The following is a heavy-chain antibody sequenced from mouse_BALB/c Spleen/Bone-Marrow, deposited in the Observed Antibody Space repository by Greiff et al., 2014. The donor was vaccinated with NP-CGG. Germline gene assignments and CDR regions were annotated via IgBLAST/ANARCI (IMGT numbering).Heavy chain of an antibody. Sequence: QVQLQQSGAELVRPGVSVKISCKGSGYTFTDYAMHWVKQSHAKNLEWIGVISTYYGDASYNQKFKGKATMTVDKSSSTAYMELARLTSEDSAIYYCAREGGNFPWFAYWGQGTLVTVSA. J-gene: IGHJ3*01. CDR2: ISTYYGDA. D-gene: IGHD2-1*01. CDR1: GYTFTDYA. CDR3: AREGGNFPWFAY. V-gene: IGHV1S137*01.